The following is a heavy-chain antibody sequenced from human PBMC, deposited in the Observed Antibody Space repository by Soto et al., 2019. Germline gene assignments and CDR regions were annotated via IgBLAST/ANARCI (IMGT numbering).Heavy chain of an antibody. CDR3: ARHTPAISISDH. CDR1: GGSISSSSYY. Sequence: ASETLSLTCTVSGGSISSSSYYWGWIRQPPGKGLEWIRSIYYSGSTYYNPSLKSRVTISVDTSKNQFSLKLSSVTAADTAVYYCARHTPAISISDHWGQGTLVTVSS. D-gene: IGHD2-15*01. CDR2: IYYSGST. V-gene: IGHV4-39*01. J-gene: IGHJ4*02.